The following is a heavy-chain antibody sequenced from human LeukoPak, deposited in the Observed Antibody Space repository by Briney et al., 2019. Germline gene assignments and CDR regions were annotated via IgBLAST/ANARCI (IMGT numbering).Heavy chain of an antibody. Sequence: GGSLRLSCAASGFTFDDYAMHWVRQAPGRGVEWVSLISGDGGGTYYADSVKGRFTISRDNSKNSLYLQMNSLRTEDTALYYCAKGRYCSSTSCYEAWGYWGQGTLVTVSS. D-gene: IGHD2-2*01. CDR3: AKGRYCSSTSCYEAWGY. J-gene: IGHJ4*02. CDR2: ISGDGGGT. V-gene: IGHV3-43*02. CDR1: GFTFDDYA.